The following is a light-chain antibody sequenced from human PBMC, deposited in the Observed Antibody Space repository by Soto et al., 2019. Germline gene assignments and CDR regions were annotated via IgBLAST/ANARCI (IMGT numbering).Light chain of an antibody. CDR1: QTISSW. V-gene: IGKV1-5*03. Sequence: DIQMTQSPSTLSGSVGDRVTITCRASQTISSWLAWYQQKPGKAPKLLIYEASTLNSGVPSRFSGSGSGTAFTLTISRLQPDDFATYYCQQSDSYSEAFGQGTKVELK. CDR2: EAS. CDR3: QQSDSYSEA. J-gene: IGKJ1*01.